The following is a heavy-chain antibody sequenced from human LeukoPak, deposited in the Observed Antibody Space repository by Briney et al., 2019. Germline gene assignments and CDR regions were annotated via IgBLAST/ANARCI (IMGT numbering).Heavy chain of an antibody. CDR2: ISGSGGST. CDR1: GFTFSSYA. V-gene: IGHV3-23*01. Sequence: PGGSLRLSCAASGFTFSSYAMSWVRQAPGKGLEWVSAISGSGGSTYYADSVKGRFTISRDNSKNTLYLQMNSLRAEDTAVYYCAKEGTLEQWLGEEYYYYGMDVWGQGTTVTVSS. D-gene: IGHD6-19*01. CDR3: AKEGTLEQWLGEEYYYYGMDV. J-gene: IGHJ6*02.